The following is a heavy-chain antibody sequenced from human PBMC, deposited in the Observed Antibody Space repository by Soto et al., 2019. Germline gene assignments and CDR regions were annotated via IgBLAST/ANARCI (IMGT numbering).Heavy chain of an antibody. J-gene: IGHJ4*02. CDR1: GGSFSGYY. Sequence: SETLSLTCAVYGGSFSGYYWSWIRQPPGKGLEWIGEINHSGSTNYNPSLKSRVTISVDTSKNQFSLKLSSVTAADTAVYYCARVLVGSYDSSGCFDYWGQGTLVTVSS. V-gene: IGHV4-34*01. CDR3: ARVLVGSYDSSGCFDY. D-gene: IGHD3-22*01. CDR2: INHSGST.